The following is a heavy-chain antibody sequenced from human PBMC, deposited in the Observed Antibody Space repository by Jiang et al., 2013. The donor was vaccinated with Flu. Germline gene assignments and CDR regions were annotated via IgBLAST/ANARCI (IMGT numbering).Heavy chain of an antibody. CDR2: IYHSGST. Sequence: PGLVKPSETLSLTCTVSGYSISSGYYWGWIRQPPGKGLEWIGSIYHSGSTYYNPSLKSRVTISVDTSKNQFSLKLSSVTAADTAVYYCARGGSHGGPWFDPWGQGTLVTVSS. CDR3: ARGGSHGGPWFDP. V-gene: IGHV4-38-2*02. J-gene: IGHJ5*02. D-gene: IGHD3-10*01. CDR1: GYSISSGYY.